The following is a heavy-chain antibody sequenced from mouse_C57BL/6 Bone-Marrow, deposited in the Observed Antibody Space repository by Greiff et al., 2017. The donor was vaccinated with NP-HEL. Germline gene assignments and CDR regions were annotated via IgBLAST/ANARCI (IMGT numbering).Heavy chain of an antibody. CDR2: ILPSIGRT. Sequence: QVQLKQSGSELRSPGSSVKLSCKDFDSEVFPIAYMSWVRQKPGHGFEWIGGILPSIGRTIYGEKFEDKATLDADTLSNTAYLELNSLTSEDSAIYYCAREDYYGSSYDGFAYWGQGTLVTVSA. D-gene: IGHD1-1*01. CDR3: AREDYYGSSYDGFAY. CDR1: DSEVFPIAY. V-gene: IGHV15-2*01. J-gene: IGHJ3*01.